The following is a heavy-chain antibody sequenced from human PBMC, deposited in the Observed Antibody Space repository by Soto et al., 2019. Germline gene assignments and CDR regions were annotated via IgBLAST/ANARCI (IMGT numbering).Heavy chain of an antibody. V-gene: IGHV1-18*01. CDR2: ISAYNGNT. D-gene: IGHD1-7*01. J-gene: IGHJ6*02. CDR3: ARLNWNSGYYYYGMDV. CDR1: GYTFTSYG. Sequence: QVQLVQSGAEVKKPGASVKVSCKASGYTFTSYGISWVRQAPGQGLEWMGWISAYNGNTNYAQKLQGRVTMTTDTSTSTAYMELRSLSSDDTAVYYCARLNWNSGYYYYGMDVWGQGTTVTVSS.